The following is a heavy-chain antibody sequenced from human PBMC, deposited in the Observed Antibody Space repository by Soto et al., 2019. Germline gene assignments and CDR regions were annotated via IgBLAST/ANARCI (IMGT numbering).Heavy chain of an antibody. D-gene: IGHD2-15*01. Sequence: LSLTCTVSGGSISSYYWSWIRQPPGTGLEWIGYIYYSGSTNYNPSLKSRVTISVDTSKNQFSLKLSSVTAADPAVYYCARRFGYCSGGSCYSNYYYYYMDVWGKGTTVNVSS. J-gene: IGHJ6*03. CDR1: GGSISSYY. CDR3: ARRFGYCSGGSCYSNYYYYYMDV. V-gene: IGHV4-59*08. CDR2: IYYSGST.